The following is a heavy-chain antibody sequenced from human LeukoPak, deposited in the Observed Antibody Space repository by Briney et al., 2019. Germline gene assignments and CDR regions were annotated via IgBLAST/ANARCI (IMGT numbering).Heavy chain of an antibody. J-gene: IGHJ4*02. Sequence: GRSLRLSCAASGFTFSRYGMHWVRQAPGKGLEWVAVIPYDGSNKYYADSVKGRFTISRDNSKNTLYLQMNSLRAEDTAVYCCAKSGGGYSSGWFYWGQGTLVTVSS. CDR1: GFTFSRYG. CDR3: AKSGGGYSSGWFY. V-gene: IGHV3-30*18. CDR2: IPYDGSNK. D-gene: IGHD6-19*01.